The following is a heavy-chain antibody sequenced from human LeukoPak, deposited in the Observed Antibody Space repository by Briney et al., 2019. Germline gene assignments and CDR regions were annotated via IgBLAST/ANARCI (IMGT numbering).Heavy chain of an antibody. CDR1: GFTFSSYA. CDR2: ISGSGGST. V-gene: IGHV3-23*01. D-gene: IGHD3-10*01. J-gene: IGHJ4*02. Sequence: GGSLRLSCAASGFTFSSYAMSWARQAPGKGLEWVSAISGSGGSTYYADSVKGRFTISRDNSKNTLYLQMNSLRAEDTAVYYCANAYGSGSYYNVGDYWGQGTLVTVSS. CDR3: ANAYGSGSYYNVGDY.